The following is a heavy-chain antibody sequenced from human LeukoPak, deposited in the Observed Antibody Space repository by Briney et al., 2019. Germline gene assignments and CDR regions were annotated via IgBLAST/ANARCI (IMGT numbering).Heavy chain of an antibody. CDR3: ARQTVVVPAAIHAFDI. CDR1: GYSFTSYW. J-gene: IGHJ3*02. V-gene: IGHV5-51*01. CDR2: IYPGDSDT. Sequence: GESLKISCKGSGYSFTSYWIGWVRQMPGKGLEWMGIIYPGDSDTRYSPSFQGQVTISADKSISTAYLQWSSLKASDTAMYYCARQTVVVPAAIHAFDIWGQGTMVTVSS. D-gene: IGHD2-2*02.